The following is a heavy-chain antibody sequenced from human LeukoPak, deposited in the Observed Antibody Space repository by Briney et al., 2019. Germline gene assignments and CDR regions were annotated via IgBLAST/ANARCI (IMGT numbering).Heavy chain of an antibody. J-gene: IGHJ3*02. CDR2: ISDIGIGT. CDR1: GFIFSNYV. Sequence: PGGSLGLSCAASGFIFSNYVMGWVRQAPGKGLELVSSISDIGIGTYYADSVKGRSTIFRDNSKNILYLQMNSLRAEDTAIYYCAKRGGGTMFAFDIWGQGTMVTVSS. CDR3: AKRGGGTMFAFDI. D-gene: IGHD3-10*02. V-gene: IGHV3-23*01.